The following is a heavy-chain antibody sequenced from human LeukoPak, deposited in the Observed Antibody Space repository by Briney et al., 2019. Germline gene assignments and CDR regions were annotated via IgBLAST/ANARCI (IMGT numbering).Heavy chain of an antibody. D-gene: IGHD3-10*01. CDR3: VRGGSVFAYFFDY. Sequence: GGSLRLSCVVSGFILSNYVMTWARLTPGKGLEWVSAISGSGGATNYADSVKGRFTISRDSSTNTLYLQLSSVRAEDAAIYFFVRGGSVFAYFFDYWGQGTLVTVSS. V-gene: IGHV3-23*01. CDR1: GFILSNYV. J-gene: IGHJ4*02. CDR2: ISGSGGAT.